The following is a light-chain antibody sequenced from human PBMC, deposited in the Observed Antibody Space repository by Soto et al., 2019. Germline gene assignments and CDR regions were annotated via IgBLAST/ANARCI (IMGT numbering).Light chain of an antibody. J-gene: IGKJ5*01. V-gene: IGKV1-39*01. CDR2: AAS. Sequence: DLQMTQSPSSLSASVGDRVTITCRASQSISSYLNWYQHKPGKAPKLLIYAASSLQSGVPSRFSGSGSGTDFTLTISSLQPEDFATYYCQQTYRTPLTFGQGTRLEIK. CDR3: QQTYRTPLT. CDR1: QSISSY.